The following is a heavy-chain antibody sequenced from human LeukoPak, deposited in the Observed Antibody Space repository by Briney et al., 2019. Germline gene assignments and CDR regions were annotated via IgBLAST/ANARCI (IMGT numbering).Heavy chain of an antibody. CDR2: IYSSGST. CDR3: ARDVVAAAGSFDY. CDR1: GESINSFY. J-gene: IGHJ4*02. V-gene: IGHV4-4*07. Sequence: TETLSLTCTVSGESINSFYWSWIRQPAGKGLEWIGRIYSSGSTNYSPSLKSRVTMSVDTSKNQFSLKLSSVTAADTAVYYCARDVVAAAGSFDYWGQGTQVTVSS. D-gene: IGHD6-13*01.